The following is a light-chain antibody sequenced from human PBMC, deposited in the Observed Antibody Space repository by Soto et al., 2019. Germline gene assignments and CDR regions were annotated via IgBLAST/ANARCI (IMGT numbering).Light chain of an antibody. Sequence: DIQMTQSPSSLSASVGDRVTMTCRASQNIGRYLSWYRQKPGEAPKVLIYKASTLQYGVPSRFSGSGSGTDFTLTINSLQPEDFATYHCQHTYTNSPAFGGGTKVEI. CDR2: KAS. J-gene: IGKJ4*01. CDR3: QHTYTNSPA. CDR1: QNIGRY. V-gene: IGKV1-39*01.